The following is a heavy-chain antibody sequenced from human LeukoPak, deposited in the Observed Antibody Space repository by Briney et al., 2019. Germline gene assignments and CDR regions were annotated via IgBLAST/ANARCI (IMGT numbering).Heavy chain of an antibody. CDR3: TGGGLVRGTLHWFDP. CDR2: IYYRSKWYS. J-gene: IGHJ5*02. CDR1: GDSVSSNNGA. D-gene: IGHD3-10*01. V-gene: IGHV6-1*01. Sequence: SQTLSLTCAISGDSVSSNNGAWNWIRQSPSRGLEWLGRIYYRSKWYSDYAISLKSRITINPDTSRNQFSLQLNSVTHDDTAVYYCTGGGLVRGTLHWFDPWGQGTLVTVSS.